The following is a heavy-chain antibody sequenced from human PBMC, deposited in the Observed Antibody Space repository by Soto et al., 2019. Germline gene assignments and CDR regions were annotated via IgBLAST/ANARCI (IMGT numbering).Heavy chain of an antibody. CDR2: IYYSGRT. CDR1: GESISSSSYY. D-gene: IGHD2-15*01. Sequence: SETLSLTCIVSGESISSSSYYWGWIRQPPGKGLEWIGSIYYSGRTYYNPSFKSRVTISIDTSKNQFSLKLSSVTATDTAVYYCARQRTTVVAQAYFDHWGQGALVTVSS. CDR3: ARQRTTVVAQAYFDH. J-gene: IGHJ4*02. V-gene: IGHV4-39*01.